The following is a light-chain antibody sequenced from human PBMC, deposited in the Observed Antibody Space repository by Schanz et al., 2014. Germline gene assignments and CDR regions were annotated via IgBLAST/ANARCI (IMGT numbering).Light chain of an antibody. CDR3: GTWDSDLRVGV. V-gene: IGLV1-51*01. Sequence: QSVLMQPPSVSAAPGQWVTISCSGTTSNIGSNYVSWYQQLPRTAPKLLIYDNDKRPSGVPDRFSGSKSGTSATLAISGLQSGDEALYSCGTWDSDLRVGVFGGGTKLTVL. CDR1: TSNIGSNY. CDR2: DND. J-gene: IGLJ3*02.